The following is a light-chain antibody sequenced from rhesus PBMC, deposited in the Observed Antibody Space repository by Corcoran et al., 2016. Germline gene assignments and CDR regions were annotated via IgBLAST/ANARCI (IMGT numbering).Light chain of an antibody. Sequence: DIQMTQSPSSLSASVGDTVTITCRASQGISSYLNWFQQKPGKAPKLLIYDASSLESGVPSRFSGSGSWTYFTLTISSLQPEDFAAYYCLQHNSYPYSFGQGTKVESK. CDR3: LQHNSYPYS. CDR1: QGISSY. V-gene: IGKV1-28*03. J-gene: IGKJ2*01. CDR2: DAS.